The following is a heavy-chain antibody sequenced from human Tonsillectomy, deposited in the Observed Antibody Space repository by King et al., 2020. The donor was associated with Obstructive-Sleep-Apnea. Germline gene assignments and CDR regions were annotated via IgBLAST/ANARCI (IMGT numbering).Heavy chain of an antibody. V-gene: IGHV3-21*01. D-gene: IGHD3-3*01. CDR2: ISSSSSYI. Sequence: QLVQSGGGLVKPGGSLRLSCAASGFTFSSYSMNWVRQAPGKGLEWVSSISSSSSYIYYADSVKGRFTISRDNAQNSLYLQMNSLRAEDTAVYYCARDLKIFGVVMYYYRGMDVWGQGTTVTVSS. J-gene: IGHJ6*02. CDR1: GFTFSSYS. CDR3: ARDLKIFGVVMYYYRGMDV.